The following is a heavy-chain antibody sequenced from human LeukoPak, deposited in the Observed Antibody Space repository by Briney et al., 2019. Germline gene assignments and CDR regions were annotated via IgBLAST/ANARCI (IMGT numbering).Heavy chain of an antibody. CDR3: ARADGSGWYRRDS. J-gene: IGHJ4*02. D-gene: IGHD6-19*01. Sequence: ASVKVSCKASGGTFSSYAISWVRQAPGQGLEWMGWMNPNSGNTGYIQKFEGRVTMTRNTSTSTAYMELRSLRSEDTAVYYCARADGSGWYRRDSWGQGTLVTVSS. CDR1: GGTFSSYA. CDR2: MNPNSGNT. V-gene: IGHV1-8*02.